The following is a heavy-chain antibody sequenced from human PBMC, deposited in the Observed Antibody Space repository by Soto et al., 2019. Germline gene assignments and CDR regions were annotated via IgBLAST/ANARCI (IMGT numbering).Heavy chain of an antibody. D-gene: IGHD6-6*01. CDR1: GFTFSSYA. J-gene: IGHJ4*02. Sequence: GRSLRLPCAASGFTFSSYAMNWVRQAPGKGLEWVSVISGSGGSTYYAVAVKGRFTTSRDNSWNTLYVQMNSLRAEDTAVYYCAKAISEYIDSLEERGQGTLV. CDR2: ISGSGGST. CDR3: AKAISEYIDSLEE. V-gene: IGHV3-23*01.